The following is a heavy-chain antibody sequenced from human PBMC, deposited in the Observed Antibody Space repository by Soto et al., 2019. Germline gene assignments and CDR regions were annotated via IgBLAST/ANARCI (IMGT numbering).Heavy chain of an antibody. CDR1: GGSFSGYY. V-gene: IGHV4-34*01. CDR2: INHSGST. CDR3: ARYGDGYIHYFDY. D-gene: IGHD2-21*01. J-gene: IGHJ4*02. Sequence: SETLSLTCAVYGGSFSGYYWSWIRQPPGKGLEWIGEINHSGSTNYNPSLKSRVTISVDTSKNQFSLKLSSVTAADTAVYYCARYGDGYIHYFDYWGQGTLVTVSS.